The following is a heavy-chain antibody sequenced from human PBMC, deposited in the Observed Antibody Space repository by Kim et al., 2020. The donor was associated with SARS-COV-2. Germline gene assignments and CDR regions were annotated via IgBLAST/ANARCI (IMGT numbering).Heavy chain of an antibody. D-gene: IGHD3-10*01. J-gene: IGHJ4*02. CDR2: FDPEDGET. Sequence: ASVKVSCKVSGYTLTELSMHWVRQAPGKGLEWMGGFDPEDGETIYAQKFQGRVTMTEDTSTDTAYMELSSLRSEDTAVYYWATTTQVPHGLWFGELAGWGQGTLVTVSS. CDR1: GYTLTELS. V-gene: IGHV1-24*01. CDR3: ATTTQVPHGLWFGELAG.